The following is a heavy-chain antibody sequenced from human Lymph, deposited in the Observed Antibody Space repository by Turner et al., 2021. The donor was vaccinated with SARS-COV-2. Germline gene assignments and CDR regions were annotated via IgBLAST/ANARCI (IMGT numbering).Heavy chain of an antibody. J-gene: IGHJ4*02. CDR3: AKDRFTLSSGWEDY. Sequence: EVQLLESGGGLVQPGGSLRLSCAASGFTFSSYAMSWVRQAPGKGLEWVSGISGSGATTHYADSVKGRLNISRDNSKNTLYLKMNSLRAEDTAVYYCAKDRFTLSSGWEDYWGQGTLVTVSS. CDR1: GFTFSSYA. CDR2: ISGSGATT. D-gene: IGHD6-19*01. V-gene: IGHV3-23*01.